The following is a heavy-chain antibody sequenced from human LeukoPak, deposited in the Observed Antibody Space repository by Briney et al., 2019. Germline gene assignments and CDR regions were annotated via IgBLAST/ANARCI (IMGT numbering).Heavy chain of an antibody. CDR3: AKDVVGQQWPENY. CDR1: GFTFSNYG. D-gene: IGHD6-19*01. V-gene: IGHV3-30*02. J-gene: IGHJ4*02. Sequence: GGSLRLSCVASGFTFSNYGMHWARQTPGKGLEWVAFIQYDGSVKLYGDSVKGRFTISRDNSKNTLYLQMNSLRAEDTAVYFCAKDVVGQQWPENYWGQGTLVTVSS. CDR2: IQYDGSVK.